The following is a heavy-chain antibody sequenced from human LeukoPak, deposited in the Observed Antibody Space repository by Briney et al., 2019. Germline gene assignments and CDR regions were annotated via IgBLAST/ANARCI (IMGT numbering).Heavy chain of an antibody. CDR2: INHSGST. V-gene: IGHV4-34*01. J-gene: IGHJ4*02. D-gene: IGHD5-12*01. CDR3: ARGYSGYDPFDY. Sequence: PSGTLSLTCAVYGGSFSGYYWSWIRQPPGKGLEWIGEINHSGSTNYNPSLKSRVTISVDTSKNQFSLKLSSVTAADTAVYYCARGYSGYDPFDYWGQGTLVTVSS. CDR1: GGSFSGYY.